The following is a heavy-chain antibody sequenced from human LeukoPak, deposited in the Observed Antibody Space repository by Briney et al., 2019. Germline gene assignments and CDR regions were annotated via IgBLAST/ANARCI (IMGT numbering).Heavy chain of an antibody. CDR2: ISYDGSNK. D-gene: IGHD3-10*01. CDR3: AREEIGGDYMDV. V-gene: IGHV3-30*01. Sequence: GGSLRLSCAASGFTFSSYAMHWVRQAPGKGLEWVAVISYDGSNKYYADSVKGRFTISRDNSKNTLYLQMNSLRAEDTAVYYCAREEIGGDYMDVWGKGTTVIVSS. J-gene: IGHJ6*03. CDR1: GFTFSSYA.